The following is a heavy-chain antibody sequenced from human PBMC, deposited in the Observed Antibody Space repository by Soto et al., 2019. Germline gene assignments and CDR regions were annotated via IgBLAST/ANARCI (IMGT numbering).Heavy chain of an antibody. Sequence: GGSLRLSCAASGFMFSAYTMSWVRQAPGKGLEWLSSITSNSDHIDYADSVRGRFTVSRDNARKSLYLQMDSLGAEDTGVYYCASPYYYNHWGQGTPVPVSS. CDR1: GFMFSAYT. CDR2: ITSNSDHI. CDR3: ASPYYYNH. V-gene: IGHV3-21*01. J-gene: IGHJ4*02.